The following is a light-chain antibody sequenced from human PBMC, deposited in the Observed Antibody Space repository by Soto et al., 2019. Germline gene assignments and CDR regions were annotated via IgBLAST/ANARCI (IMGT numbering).Light chain of an antibody. CDR1: SSDVGGYNY. CDR3: CSYAGSNTWV. V-gene: IGLV2-11*02. CDR2: AVT. Sequence: QSALTQPRSVSGSPRQSVTISCNGASSDVGGYNYVSWHQQHPGKAPKLIIFAVTQRPSGVPDRFSGSKSGNTASLTISGLQADDEADYYCCSYAGSNTWVFGGGTKLTVL. J-gene: IGLJ3*02.